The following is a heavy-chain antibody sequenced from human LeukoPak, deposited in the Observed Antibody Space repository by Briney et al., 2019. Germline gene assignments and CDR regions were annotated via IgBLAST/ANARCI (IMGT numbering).Heavy chain of an antibody. V-gene: IGHV4-59*01. CDR1: GDSISSYY. J-gene: IGHJ6*03. D-gene: IGHD3-10*01. Sequence: ASETLSVTCTVSGDSISSYYWSWIRQPPGKGLEWIGEINHSGSTNYNPSLKSRVTISVDTSKNQFSLKLSSVTAADTAVYYCARDRMVRGVMLGYMDVWGKGTTVTISS. CDR2: INHSGST. CDR3: ARDRMVRGVMLGYMDV.